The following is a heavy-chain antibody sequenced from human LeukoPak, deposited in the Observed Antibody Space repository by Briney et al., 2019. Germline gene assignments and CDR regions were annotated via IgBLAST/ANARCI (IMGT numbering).Heavy chain of an antibody. CDR2: ISAYNGNT. CDR1: GYTFTSYG. J-gene: IGHJ4*02. D-gene: IGHD3-3*01. V-gene: IGHV1-18*01. Sequence: ASVKVSCKASGYTFTSYGISWVRQAPGPGLEWMGWISAYNGNTNYAQKLQGRVTMTTDTSTSTAYMELRSLRSDDTAVYYCARALLRFLEWSIDYWGQGTLVTVSS. CDR3: ARALLRFLEWSIDY.